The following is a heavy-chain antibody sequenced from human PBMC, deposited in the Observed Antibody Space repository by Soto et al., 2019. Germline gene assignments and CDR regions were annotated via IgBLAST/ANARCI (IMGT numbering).Heavy chain of an antibody. CDR3: ARDWDDTMVRGVIKYGTAGFDY. Sequence: EASVKVSCKASGYTFTSYYMHWVRQAPGQGLEWMGIINPSGGSTSYAQKFQGRVTMTRDTSTSTVYMELSSLRSEDTAVYYCARDWDDTMVRGVIKYGTAGFDYWGQGTLVTVSS. CDR2: INPSGGST. D-gene: IGHD3-10*01. J-gene: IGHJ4*02. V-gene: IGHV1-46*01. CDR1: GYTFTSYY.